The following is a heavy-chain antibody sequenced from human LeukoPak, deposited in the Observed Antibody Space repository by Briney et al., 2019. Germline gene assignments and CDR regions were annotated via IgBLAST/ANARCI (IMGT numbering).Heavy chain of an antibody. Sequence: GGSLRLSCAASGFTFSSYGMHWVRQAPGKGLEWVAVISYDGSNKCYADSVKGRFTISRDNSKNTLYLQMNSLRAEDTAVYYCAKAFYDILTGFPNWGQGPLVTVSS. V-gene: IGHV3-30*18. CDR3: AKAFYDILTGFPN. CDR1: GFTFSSYG. D-gene: IGHD3-9*01. J-gene: IGHJ4*02. CDR2: ISYDGSNK.